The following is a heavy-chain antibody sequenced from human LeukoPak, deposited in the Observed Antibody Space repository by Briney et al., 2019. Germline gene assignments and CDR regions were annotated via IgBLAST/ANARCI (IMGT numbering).Heavy chain of an antibody. CDR3: ARGLVGARVYYYGMDV. Sequence: PGGSLRLSCAASGFTFSSYGMHWVRQAPGKGLEWVAVIWYDGSNKYYADSVKGRFTISRDNSKNTLYLQMNSLRAEDTAVYYCARGLVGARVYYYGMDVWGQGTTVTVSS. V-gene: IGHV3-33*01. D-gene: IGHD1-26*01. CDR1: GFTFSSYG. J-gene: IGHJ6*02. CDR2: IWYDGSNK.